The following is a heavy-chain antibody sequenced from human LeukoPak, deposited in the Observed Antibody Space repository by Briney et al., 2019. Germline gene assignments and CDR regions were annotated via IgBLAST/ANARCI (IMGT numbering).Heavy chain of an antibody. Sequence: GGSLRLSCAASGFTFSDYYMSWIRQAPGKGLEWVSYISSSGSTIYYADSVKGRFTISRDNAKNSLYLQMNSLRAEDTAVYYCARTPTAYCSSTSCYTDYWGQGTLVTVS. CDR2: ISSSGSTI. D-gene: IGHD2-2*02. J-gene: IGHJ4*02. CDR3: ARTPTAYCSSTSCYTDY. V-gene: IGHV3-11*01. CDR1: GFTFSDYY.